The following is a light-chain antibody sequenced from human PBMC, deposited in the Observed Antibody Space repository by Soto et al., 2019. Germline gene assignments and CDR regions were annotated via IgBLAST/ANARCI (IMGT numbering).Light chain of an antibody. V-gene: IGKV1-5*03. CDR2: ESS. CDR3: QQYSSYSLT. J-gene: IGKJ4*01. Sequence: DIQMTQSPSTLSASVGDRVTITCRASQSISTSLAWYQQRPGKAPRHLIYESSTLQRGVPSRFSGSGSGTEFSLTISSLQPDDFATYYCQQYSSYSLTFGGGTWVDIK. CDR1: QSISTS.